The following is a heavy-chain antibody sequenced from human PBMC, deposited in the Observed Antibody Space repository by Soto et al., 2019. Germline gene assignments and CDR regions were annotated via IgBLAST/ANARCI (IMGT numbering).Heavy chain of an antibody. CDR2: ISYDGSNK. CDR1: GFTFSSYG. CDR3: AKPHHQTITGTTGAFDI. D-gene: IGHD1-20*01. J-gene: IGHJ3*02. Sequence: QVQLVESGGGVVQPGRSLRLSCAASGFTFSSYGMHWVRQAPGKGLEWVAVISYDGSNKYYADSVKGRFTISRDNSKNPLYLQMNSLRAEDTAVYYCAKPHHQTITGTTGAFDIWGQGTMVTVSS. V-gene: IGHV3-30*18.